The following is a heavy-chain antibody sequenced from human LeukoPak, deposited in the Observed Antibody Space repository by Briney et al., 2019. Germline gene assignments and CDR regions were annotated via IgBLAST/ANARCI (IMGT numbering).Heavy chain of an antibody. CDR1: GFTFSSDA. CDR2: ISGSGSDT. CDR3: AKCSATCYANAFDI. V-gene: IGHV3-23*01. J-gene: IGHJ3*02. Sequence: GGSLRLSCAASGFTFSSDAMSWVGQAPGQGLEWVSAISGSGSDTEYADSVKGRFTISRDNSKTTLYLQMSSLRVEDTAVYYCAKCSATCYANAFDIWGQGTMVTVSS. D-gene: IGHD2-2*01.